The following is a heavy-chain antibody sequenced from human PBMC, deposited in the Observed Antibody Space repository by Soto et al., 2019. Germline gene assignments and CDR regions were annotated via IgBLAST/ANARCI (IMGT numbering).Heavy chain of an antibody. CDR2: IYYRGST. CDR1: GASISNYY. Sequence: QVQLQEAGPGLVKPSETLSLTCSVSGASISNYYWSWIRQPPGKGLEWIGYIYYRGSTNYNPSLTSRVTISVDASRNQVSLRLTSVTAADTAVYYCATAVPNDYVPNYYAVDVWGRGITVTVSS. V-gene: IGHV4-59*01. J-gene: IGHJ6*04. CDR3: ATAVPNDYVPNYYAVDV. D-gene: IGHD4-17*01.